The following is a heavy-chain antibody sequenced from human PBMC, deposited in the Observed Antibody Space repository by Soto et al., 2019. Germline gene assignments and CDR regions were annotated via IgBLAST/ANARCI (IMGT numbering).Heavy chain of an antibody. D-gene: IGHD2-2*01. CDR1: GGSISSGDYY. V-gene: IGHV4-30-4*01. Sequence: PSETLSLTCTVSGGSISSGDYYWSWIRQPPGKGLEWIGYIYYSGSTYYNPSLKSRVTISVDTSKNQFSLKLSSVTAADTAVYYCARDLRYCISTSCPGPYGMDVWGQGTTVTVSS. J-gene: IGHJ6*02. CDR2: IYYSGST. CDR3: ARDLRYCISTSCPGPYGMDV.